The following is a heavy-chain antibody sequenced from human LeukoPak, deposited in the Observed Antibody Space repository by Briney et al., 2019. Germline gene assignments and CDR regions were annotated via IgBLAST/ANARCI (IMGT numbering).Heavy chain of an antibody. Sequence: PSETLSLTCTVSGGSISSGGSYWSWIRQSPGRGLEWIGYISYSGSTHYNPSPSLKSRATISIDTSTNRFSLTLSPVTATDAAVYYCAREGRSDHRYNWFDPWGQGTLVTVSS. J-gene: IGHJ5*02. D-gene: IGHD3-16*02. CDR2: ISYSGST. CDR3: AREGRSDHRYNWFDP. V-gene: IGHV4-30-4*08. CDR1: GGSISSGGSY.